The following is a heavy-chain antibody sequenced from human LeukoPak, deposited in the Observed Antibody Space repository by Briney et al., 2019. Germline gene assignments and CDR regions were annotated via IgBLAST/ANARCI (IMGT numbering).Heavy chain of an antibody. CDR3: ARGHYYDSSGYDY. V-gene: IGHV3-48*03. D-gene: IGHD3-22*01. J-gene: IGHJ4*02. CDR1: GFTFRSYE. CDR2: ISSSGRTI. Sequence: GGSLRLSSAASGFTFRSYEMMWVPQAPGQGLEWISYISSSGRTISSADTVKVRYTISRDNPKNSLYLQMNSLRAEDTGVYYCARGHYYDSSGYDYWGQGTLVTVPS.